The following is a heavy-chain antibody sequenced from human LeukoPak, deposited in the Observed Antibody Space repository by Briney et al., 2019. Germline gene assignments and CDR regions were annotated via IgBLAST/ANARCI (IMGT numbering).Heavy chain of an antibody. CDR1: GFTVSSNY. J-gene: IGHJ4*02. CDR3: ARDPGGDDYFDY. V-gene: IGHV3-53*01. Sequence: GGSLRLSCAASGFTVSSNYMSWVRQAPGKGLEWVSVIYSGGSTYYADSVKGRFTISRDNSKNTLYLQMNSLRAEDTAAYYCARDPGGDDYFDYWGQGTLVTVSS. CDR2: IYSGGST. D-gene: IGHD3-16*01.